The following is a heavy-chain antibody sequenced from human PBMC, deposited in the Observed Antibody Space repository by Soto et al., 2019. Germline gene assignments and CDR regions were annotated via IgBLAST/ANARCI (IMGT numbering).Heavy chain of an antibody. CDR2: MLYDGSNE. J-gene: IGHJ6*02. CDR1: GLTFSRSP. CDR3: ARDLSEANGMDV. V-gene: IGHV3-30-3*01. Sequence: QVQLVESGGGVVQPGRSLRLSCAASGLTFSRSPMHWVRQAPGKGLEWVALMLYDGSNEYYADSVKGRFTISRDNSKNTLYLQMNSLRSEESAVYYWARDLSEANGMDVWGRGTTVTVSS.